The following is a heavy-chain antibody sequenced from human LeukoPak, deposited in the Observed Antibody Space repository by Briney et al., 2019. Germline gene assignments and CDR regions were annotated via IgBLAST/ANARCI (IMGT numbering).Heavy chain of an antibody. V-gene: IGHV3-7*01. CDR3: ARVVTAWSMDV. Sequence: PGGSLRLSCAASGFAFSSYWMSWFRQAPGKGLEWVANTNQDGSEKFYADSVKGRFTVSRDNAENSLFLQMNSLRAEDTALYYCARVVTAWSMDVWGKGTTVTVSS. CDR1: GFAFSSYW. CDR2: TNQDGSEK. J-gene: IGHJ6*03. D-gene: IGHD1-26*01.